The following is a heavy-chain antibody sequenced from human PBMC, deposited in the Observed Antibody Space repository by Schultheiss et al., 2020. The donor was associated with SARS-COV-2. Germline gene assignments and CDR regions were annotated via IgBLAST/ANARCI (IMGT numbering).Heavy chain of an antibody. J-gene: IGHJ4*02. V-gene: IGHV1-2*04. CDR1: GGTFSSYA. D-gene: IGHD7-27*01. Sequence: ASVKVSCKASGGTFSSYAISWVRQAPGQGLEWMGWINPNSGGTNYAQKFQGWVTMTRDTSISTAYMELSRLRSDDTAVYYCARVGLRTGSPDYWGQGTLVTVSS. CDR3: ARVGLRTGSPDY. CDR2: INPNSGGT.